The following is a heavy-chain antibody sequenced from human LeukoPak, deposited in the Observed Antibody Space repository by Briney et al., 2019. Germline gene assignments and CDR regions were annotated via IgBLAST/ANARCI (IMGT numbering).Heavy chain of an antibody. J-gene: IGHJ4*02. CDR2: IYYSGST. Sequence: PSETLSLTCTVSGGSVSSSSYYWGWIRQPPEKGLEWIGSIYYSGSTYYNPSLKSRVTISIDTSKNQFSLKLSSVSAADTAVYYCARPVAVAGSYYFDSWGQGTLVTVSS. D-gene: IGHD6-13*01. CDR3: ARPVAVAGSYYFDS. CDR1: GGSVSSSSYY. V-gene: IGHV4-39*01.